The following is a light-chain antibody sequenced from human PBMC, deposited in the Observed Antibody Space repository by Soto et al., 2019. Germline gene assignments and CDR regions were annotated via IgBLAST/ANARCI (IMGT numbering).Light chain of an antibody. J-gene: IGLJ2*01. CDR2: QDI. CDR3: QAWDSSTVV. Sequence: SYELTQPPSVSVSPGQTASITCSGDKLGNKYACWYQQKPGQSPVLVIYQDIKRPSGIPEQFSGSNSGNTATLTISGTQAMDEADYYCQAWDSSTVVFGGGTKLTVL. CDR1: KLGNKY. V-gene: IGLV3-1*01.